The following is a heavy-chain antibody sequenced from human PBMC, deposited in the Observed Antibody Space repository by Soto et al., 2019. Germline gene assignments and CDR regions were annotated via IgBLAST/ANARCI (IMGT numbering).Heavy chain of an antibody. CDR3: ARSFGWYAIDH. CDR1: SAAIITEQR. CDR2: IHHSGST. Sequence: QMQLQESGPGLVKPSETLSLTCAVSSAAIITEQRWTWVRQPPWKGLEWIGEIHHSGSTNNNPSLRSRVTMSVDKSKNQFSLNLNSVTAADTALYYCARSFGWYAIDHWGQGTLVIVSS. D-gene: IGHD6-19*01. J-gene: IGHJ4*02. V-gene: IGHV4-4*02.